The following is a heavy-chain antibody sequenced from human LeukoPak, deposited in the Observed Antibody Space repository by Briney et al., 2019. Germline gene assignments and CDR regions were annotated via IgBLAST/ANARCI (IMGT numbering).Heavy chain of an antibody. D-gene: IGHD3-3*01. CDR1: GFSLTTSGVG. V-gene: IGHV2-5*02. J-gene: IGHJ4*01. CDR3: AHLTTTFGVVSFFDY. Sequence: SGPTLVHPTQTLTLTCTFSGFSLTTSGVGVGWIRQPAEKALEWHAFFFWDGDKRYNPSLKTRVTIPTDTSHNEVVLRVTNVDPADTGTYYCAHLTTTFGVVSFFDYWGQGSLVSVSS. CDR2: FFWDGDK.